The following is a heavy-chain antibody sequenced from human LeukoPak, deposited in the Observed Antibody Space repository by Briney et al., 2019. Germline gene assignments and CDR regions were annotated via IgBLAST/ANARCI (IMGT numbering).Heavy chain of an antibody. V-gene: IGHV4-59*01. Sequence: SETLSLTCTVSGGSISSYYWSWIRQPPGKGLEWIGYIYYSGSTNYNPSLKSRVTISVDTSKNQFSLKLSSVTAAETAVYYCARGGAAGWIDPWGQGTLVNVSS. CDR1: GGSISSYY. CDR3: ARGGAAGWIDP. J-gene: IGHJ5*02. D-gene: IGHD6-13*01. CDR2: IYYSGST.